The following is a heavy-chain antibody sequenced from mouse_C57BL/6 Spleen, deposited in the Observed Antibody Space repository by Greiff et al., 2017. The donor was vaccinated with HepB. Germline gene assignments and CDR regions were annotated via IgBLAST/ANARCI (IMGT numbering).Heavy chain of an antibody. CDR2: IYPRSGNT. D-gene: IGHD2-1*01. V-gene: IGHV1-81*01. CDR3: ARTYGNYGFAY. CDR1: GYTFTSYG. Sequence: VQLKVSGAELARPGASVKLSCKASGYTFTSYGISWVKQRTGQGLEWIGEIYPRSGNTYYNEKFKGKATLTADKSSSTAYMELRSLTSEDSAVYFCARTYGNYGFAYWGQGTLVTVSA. J-gene: IGHJ3*01.